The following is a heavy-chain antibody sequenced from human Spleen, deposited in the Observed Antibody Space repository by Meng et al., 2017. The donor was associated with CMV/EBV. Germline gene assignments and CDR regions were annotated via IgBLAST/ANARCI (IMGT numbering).Heavy chain of an antibody. CDR1: GGSISSYY. V-gene: IGHV4-59*01. Sequence: SETLSLTCTVSGGSISSYYWSWIRQPPGQGLEWIGYIYYSGSTNYNPSLKSRVTISVDTSKNQFSLKLSSVTAADTAVYYCARETIFGVVRGFDYWGQGTLVTVSS. CDR3: ARETIFGVVRGFDY. CDR2: IYYSGST. D-gene: IGHD3-3*01. J-gene: IGHJ4*02.